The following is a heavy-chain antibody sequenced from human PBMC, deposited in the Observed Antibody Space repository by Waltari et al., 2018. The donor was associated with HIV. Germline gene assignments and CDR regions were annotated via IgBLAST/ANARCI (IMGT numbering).Heavy chain of an antibody. D-gene: IGHD4-17*01. CDR1: GSTFSSYW. J-gene: IGHJ4*02. Sequence: EVQLVESGGGLVQPGGSLRLSCIASGSTFSSYWMHWVRQAPGKGLVWVSRMKSDGSSTSYADSGKGRFTISRDNAKNTLYLQMNSLRAEETAIYYCARGDYGGNLPVYFDYWGQGTLVAVSS. V-gene: IGHV3-74*01. CDR2: MKSDGSST. CDR3: ARGDYGGNLPVYFDY.